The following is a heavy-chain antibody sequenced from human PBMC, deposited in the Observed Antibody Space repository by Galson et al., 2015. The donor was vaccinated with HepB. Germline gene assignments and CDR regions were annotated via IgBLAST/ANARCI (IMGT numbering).Heavy chain of an antibody. CDR1: GFTLSSYW. D-gene: IGHD3-3*01. Sequence: SLRLSCAASGFTLSSYWMSWVRQAPGKGLEWVANIKQDGSAKYYVDSVKGRFTISRDNAKNSLYLQMNSLRAEDTAVYYCARESGGYDFWSGYPYYYYMDVWGKGTTVTASS. CDR3: ARESGGYDFWSGYPYYYYMDV. CDR2: IKQDGSAK. V-gene: IGHV3-7*01. J-gene: IGHJ6*03.